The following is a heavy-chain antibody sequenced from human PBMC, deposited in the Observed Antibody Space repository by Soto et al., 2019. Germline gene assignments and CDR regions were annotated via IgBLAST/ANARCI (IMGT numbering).Heavy chain of an antibody. V-gene: IGHV4-34*01. J-gene: IGHJ5*02. Sequence: PSETLSLTCAVYGGFLSESYWTWIRQPPGKGLEWIGEINHVGGTNYNPSLKSRVTMSVEKYQNQFSLRLISVTAADTAMYFCVRIRYQLPSSVLWLDPWGQGTTVTVSS. CDR3: VRIRYQLPSSVLWLDP. CDR2: INHVGGT. D-gene: IGHD3-16*01. CDR1: GGFLSESY.